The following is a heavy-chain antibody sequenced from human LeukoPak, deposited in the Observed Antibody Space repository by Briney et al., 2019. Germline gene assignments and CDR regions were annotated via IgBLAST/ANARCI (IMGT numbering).Heavy chain of an antibody. CDR1: GGSISPDH. CDR2: IHYSGSA. Sequence: SETLSLTCTVSGGSISPDHWTWIRQPPREGLEWIGYIHYSGSANYNPSLQSRVTISRDASKKQFSLRLTSVTAADTAVYYCARGVVPATSHLPLLDSWGQGTLVTVSS. J-gene: IGHJ4*02. D-gene: IGHD2-2*01. V-gene: IGHV4-59*01. CDR3: ARGVVPATSHLPLLDS.